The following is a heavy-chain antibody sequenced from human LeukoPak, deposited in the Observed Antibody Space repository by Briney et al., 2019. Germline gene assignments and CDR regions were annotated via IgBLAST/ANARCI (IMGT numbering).Heavy chain of an antibody. CDR3: ARDRGLEYYYDSSGYADAFDI. CDR1: GYTFTSYG. J-gene: IGHJ3*02. D-gene: IGHD3-22*01. CDR2: ISAYNGNT. V-gene: IGHV1-18*01. Sequence: GASVKVSCKASGYTFTSYGISWVRQAPGQGLEWMGWISAYNGNTNYAQELQGRVTMTTDTSTSTAYMELRSLRSDDTAVYYCARDRGLEYYYDSSGYADAFDIWGQGTMVTVSS.